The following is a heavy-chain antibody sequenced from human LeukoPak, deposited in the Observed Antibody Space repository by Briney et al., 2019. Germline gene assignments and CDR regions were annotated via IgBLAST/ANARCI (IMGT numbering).Heavy chain of an antibody. CDR3: ARSRTYYDYVWGSYRPRGFDY. CDR2: IYTSGST. V-gene: IGHV4-4*07. D-gene: IGHD3-16*02. Sequence: SETLSLTCTVSVNSFGDYYWSWIRQPAGKGLEWIGRIYTSGSTTYNPSLKSRVTMSVDTSKSQFSLKLSSVTAAETAVYYCARSRTYYDYVWGSYRPRGFDYWGQGTLVTVSS. J-gene: IGHJ4*02. CDR1: VNSFGDYY.